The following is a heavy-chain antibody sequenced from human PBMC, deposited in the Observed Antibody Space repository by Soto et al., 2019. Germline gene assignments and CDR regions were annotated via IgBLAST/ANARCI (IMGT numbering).Heavy chain of an antibody. CDR2: IGTAGDT. V-gene: IGHV3-13*04. D-gene: IGHD3-10*01. CDR1: GFTFSSYD. CDR3: ARVGFGVLFPSNHWYFDL. J-gene: IGHJ2*01. Sequence: EVQLVESGGGLVQPGGSLRLSCAASGFTFSSYDMHWVRQATGKGLEWVSAIGTAGDTYYPGSVKGRFTISRENAKNSLYLQMNSLRAGDTAVYYCARVGFGVLFPSNHWYFDLWGRGTLVTVSS.